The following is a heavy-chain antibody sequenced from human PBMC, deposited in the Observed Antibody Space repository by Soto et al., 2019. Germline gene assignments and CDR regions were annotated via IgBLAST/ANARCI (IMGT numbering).Heavy chain of an antibody. D-gene: IGHD2-15*01. CDR3: AREQSPDRCSGGSCYDWFDP. V-gene: IGHV4-31*03. Sequence: PSETLSLTCTVSGGSISSGGYYWSWIRQHPGKGLEWIGYIYYSGSTYYNPSLKSRVTISVDTSKNQFSLKLSSVTAADTAVYYCAREQSPDRCSGGSCYDWFDPWGQGTLVTVSS. J-gene: IGHJ5*02. CDR2: IYYSGST. CDR1: GGSISSGGYY.